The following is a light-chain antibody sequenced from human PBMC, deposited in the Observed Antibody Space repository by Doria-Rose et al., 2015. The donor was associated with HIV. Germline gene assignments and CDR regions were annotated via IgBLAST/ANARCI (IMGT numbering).Light chain of an antibody. CDR2: DDN. Sequence: SYELTQPPSVSVAPGQTARITCGGNNIGSRHVHWYQQRPGQAPVLVVDDDNARHSGISGRFSGSNSGNTATLTISWVEAGDEAVYYCQVSDSGREWGVFGSGTKVTVL. V-gene: IGLV3-21*02. CDR1: NIGSRH. J-gene: IGLJ1*01. CDR3: QVSDSGREWGV.